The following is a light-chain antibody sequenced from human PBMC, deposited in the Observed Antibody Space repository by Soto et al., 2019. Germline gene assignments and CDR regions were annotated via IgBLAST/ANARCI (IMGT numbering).Light chain of an antibody. CDR3: SSYPFKIKLGL. Sequence: QSALTQPPSASGSPGQSVTISCTGTSSDVGGYNYVSWYQQFPGKAPKLMIYEVNKRPSGVPDRFSGSKSGNTASLTVSGLRAEDEADYYFSSYPFKIKLGLLGGGTKLPVL. CDR2: EVN. J-gene: IGLJ2*01. CDR1: SSDVGGYNY. V-gene: IGLV2-8*01.